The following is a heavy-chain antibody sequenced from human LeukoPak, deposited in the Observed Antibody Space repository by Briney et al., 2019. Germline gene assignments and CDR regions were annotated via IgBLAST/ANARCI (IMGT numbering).Heavy chain of an antibody. J-gene: IGHJ4*02. Sequence: TSQTLSLTCTVSGGSISSGGYYWSWIRQHPGKRLEWIGYIYYSGSTYYNPSLESRVAISVDTSKNQFSLKLSSVTAADTAIYYCAGSVTSRVVLDYWGQGTLVTVSS. CDR1: GGSISSGGYY. V-gene: IGHV4-31*03. D-gene: IGHD3-10*01. CDR3: AGSVTSRVVLDY. CDR2: IYYSGST.